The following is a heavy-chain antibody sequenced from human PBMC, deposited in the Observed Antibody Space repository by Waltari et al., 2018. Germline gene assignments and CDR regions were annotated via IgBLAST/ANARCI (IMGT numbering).Heavy chain of an antibody. CDR2: MNPNSGNT. V-gene: IGHV1-8*03. CDR3: ARVGYSSSWYRRFYYFDY. D-gene: IGHD6-13*01. J-gene: IGHJ4*02. CDR1: GYTFTSYD. Sequence: QVQLVQSGAEVKKPGASVKVSCKASGYTFTSYDINWVRQATGHGLECMGWMNPNSGNTGYAQKFQGRVTITMNTSISTAYMELSSLRSEDTAVYYCARVGYSSSWYRRFYYFDYWGQGTLVTVSS.